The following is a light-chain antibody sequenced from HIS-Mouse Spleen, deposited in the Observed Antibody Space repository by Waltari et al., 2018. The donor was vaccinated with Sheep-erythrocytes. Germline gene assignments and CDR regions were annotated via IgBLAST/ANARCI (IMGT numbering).Light chain of an antibody. Sequence: EIVLTPSPATLSFAPGERATLSCRASQSVSSYLAWYQQKPGQAPRLLIYDASNRATGIPARFSGSGSGTDFTLTISSLEPEDFAVYYCQQRSNWYTFGQGTKLEIK. J-gene: IGKJ2*01. V-gene: IGKV3-11*01. CDR1: QSVSSY. CDR2: DAS. CDR3: QQRSNWYT.